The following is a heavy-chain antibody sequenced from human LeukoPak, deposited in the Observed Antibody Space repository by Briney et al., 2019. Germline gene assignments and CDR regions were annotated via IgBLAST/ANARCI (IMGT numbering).Heavy chain of an antibody. Sequence: RASVKVSCKASGYTFTSYGISWVRQAPGQGLEWMGWINAYNGNTNYAQKLQGRVTMTTDTSTSTAYMELRSLRSDDTAVYYCVRVLQIGIAAAGTYYYYGMDVWGQGTTVTVSS. CDR3: VRVLQIGIAAAGTYYYYGMDV. D-gene: IGHD6-13*01. V-gene: IGHV1-18*01. J-gene: IGHJ6*02. CDR2: INAYNGNT. CDR1: GYTFTSYG.